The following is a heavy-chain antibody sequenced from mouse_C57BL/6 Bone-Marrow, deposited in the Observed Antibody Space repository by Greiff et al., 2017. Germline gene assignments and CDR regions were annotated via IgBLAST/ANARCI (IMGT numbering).Heavy chain of an antibody. D-gene: IGHD1-1*01. CDR1: GFYINDDN. CDR2: IDPENGDT. V-gene: IGHV14-4*01. J-gene: IGHJ2*01. CDR3: TTVVHY. Sequence: VQLQQSGPELVRPGASVKLSCTASGFYINDDNMHWVKQRPEKGLEWIGWIDPENGDTEYASKFKGKATITADTSSNTAYLQLSSLTSEDTAVYYCTTVVHYWGQGTTLTVSS.